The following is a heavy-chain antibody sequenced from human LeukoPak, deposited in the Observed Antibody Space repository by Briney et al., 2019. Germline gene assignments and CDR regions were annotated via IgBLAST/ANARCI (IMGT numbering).Heavy chain of an antibody. CDR1: GGSISSSSYY. D-gene: IGHD1-1*01. V-gene: IGHV4-39*01. CDR2: IYYSGST. Sequence: PSETLSLTCTVSGGSISSSSYYWGWIRQPPGKGLEWIGSIYYSGSTYYNPSLKSRVTISVDTSKNQFSLKLSSVTAADTAVYYCARGWNDPPGAADYWGQGTLVTVSS. CDR3: ARGWNDPPGAADY. J-gene: IGHJ4*02.